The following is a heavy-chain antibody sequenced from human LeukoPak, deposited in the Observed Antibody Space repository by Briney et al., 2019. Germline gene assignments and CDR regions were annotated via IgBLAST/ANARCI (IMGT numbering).Heavy chain of an antibody. Sequence: GGSLRLSCTVSGFTVSSNSMSWVRQAPGKGLEWVSFIYSDNTHYSDSVKGRFTISRDNSKNTLYLQMNSLRAEDTAIYYCATPVPHGSDPSLYYYYMDVWGKGTTVTISS. CDR3: ATPVPHGSDPSLYYYYMDV. V-gene: IGHV3-53*01. J-gene: IGHJ6*03. CDR1: GFTVSSNS. CDR2: IYSDNT. D-gene: IGHD3-10*01.